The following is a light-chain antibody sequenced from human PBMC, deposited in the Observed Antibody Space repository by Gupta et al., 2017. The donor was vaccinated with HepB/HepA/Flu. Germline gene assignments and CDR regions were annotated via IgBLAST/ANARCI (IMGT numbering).Light chain of an antibody. CDR2: RNN. V-gene: IGLV1-47*01. CDR1: SSNIGSNY. CDR3: AAWDASLSGHVV. J-gene: IGLJ2*01. Sequence: SGSSSNIGSNYVYWYQQRPGTAPKLLIYRNNQRPSGVPDRFSGSKSGTSASLAISGLRSEDEADYYCAAWDASLSGHVVFGGGTKLTV.